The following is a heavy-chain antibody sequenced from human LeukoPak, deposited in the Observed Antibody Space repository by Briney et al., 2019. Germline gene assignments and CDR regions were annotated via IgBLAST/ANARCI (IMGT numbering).Heavy chain of an antibody. CDR2: VRYDGSSK. V-gene: IGHV3-30*02. CDR3: AKDPHYYGSGTQEFDP. CDR1: GFTFNRFG. Sequence: GGSMRLSCVASGFTFNRFGMHWVRQTPGKGPEWVAFVRYDGSSKQYGDPVKGRVTIFRDNSKNTLYLQMNSLRPEDTAMYYCAKDPHYYGSGTQEFDPWGQGTLVTVSS. J-gene: IGHJ5*02. D-gene: IGHD3-10*01.